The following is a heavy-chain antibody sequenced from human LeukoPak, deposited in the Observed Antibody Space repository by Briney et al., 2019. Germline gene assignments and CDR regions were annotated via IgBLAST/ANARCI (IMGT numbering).Heavy chain of an antibody. Sequence: SETLSLTCTVSGSSISSSSYYWGWIRQPPGKGLEWIGSIYYSRSTYYNPSLKSRVTISVDTSKNQFSLKLSSVTAADTAVYYCARVSRTTQTFYYYYYMDVWGKGTTVTVSS. CDR2: IYYSRST. V-gene: IGHV4-39*07. CDR3: ARVSRTTQTFYYYYYMDV. CDR1: GSSISSSSYY. J-gene: IGHJ6*03. D-gene: IGHD4-11*01.